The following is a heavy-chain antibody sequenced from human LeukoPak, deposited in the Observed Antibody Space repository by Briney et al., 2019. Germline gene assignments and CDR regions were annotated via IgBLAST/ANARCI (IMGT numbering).Heavy chain of an antibody. CDR1: GYTFTSYG. J-gene: IGHJ4*02. V-gene: IGHV1-18*01. Sequence: ASVKVSCKASGYTFTSYGISWVRQAPGQGLEWKGWISAYNGNTNYAQKLQGRVTMTTDTSTSTAYMELRSLRSDDTAVYYCARDSIVAGTTTFDYWGQGTLVTVSS. D-gene: IGHD1-7*01. CDR3: ARDSIVAGTTTFDY. CDR2: ISAYNGNT.